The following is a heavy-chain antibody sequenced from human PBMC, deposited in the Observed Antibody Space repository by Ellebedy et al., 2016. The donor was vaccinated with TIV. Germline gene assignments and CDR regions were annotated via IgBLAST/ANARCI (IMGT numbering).Heavy chain of an antibody. CDR1: GYTFNSYG. V-gene: IGHV1-18*01. Sequence: AASVKVSCKASGYTFNSYGISWVRQAPGQGLEWMGWISADNDNTNYAQKLRGRVTITKDTSTSTAYTELRSLKSDDTAVYYCARARDPIISAAGTIYYYYMDVWGKGTTVTVSS. CDR2: ISADNDNT. J-gene: IGHJ6*03. CDR3: ARARDPIISAAGTIYYYYMDV. D-gene: IGHD6-13*01.